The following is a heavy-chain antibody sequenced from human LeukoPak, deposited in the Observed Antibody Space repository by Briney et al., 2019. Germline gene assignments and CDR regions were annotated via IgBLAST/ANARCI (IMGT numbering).Heavy chain of an antibody. CDR3: AREVPDSSGYYWGAFDI. CDR1: GGSISSYY. CDR2: IYTSGST. Sequence: SETLSLTCTVSGGSISSYYWSWIRQPAGKGLKWIGRIYTSGSTNYNPSLKSRVTMSVDTSKNQFSLKLSSVTAADTAVYYCAREVPDSSGYYWGAFDIWGQGTMVTVSS. D-gene: IGHD3-22*01. V-gene: IGHV4-4*07. J-gene: IGHJ3*02.